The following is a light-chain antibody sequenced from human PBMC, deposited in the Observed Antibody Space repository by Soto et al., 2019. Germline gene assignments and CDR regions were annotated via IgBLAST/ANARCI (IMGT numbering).Light chain of an antibody. Sequence: QSVLTQPASVSGSPGQSITISCTGTSSDVGRYNHVSWYQHHPGKAPKLIISEVSNRPSGVSNRFSGSKSGYTASLTISGLQAEDEVDYYCNSHTSGDFRVFGTGTKVTVL. V-gene: IGLV2-14*01. J-gene: IGLJ1*01. CDR2: EVS. CDR3: NSHTSGDFRV. CDR1: SSDVGRYNH.